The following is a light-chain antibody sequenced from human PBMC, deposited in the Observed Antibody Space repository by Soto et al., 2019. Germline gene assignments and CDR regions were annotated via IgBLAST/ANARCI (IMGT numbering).Light chain of an antibody. CDR2: DVS. Sequence: QSALTQPASVCASPGQSITISCTGTSSDIGRYNYVSWYQQYPGKAPKLILYDVSKRPSGVADRFAGSKSGNTASLTISGLQPEDEADYYCSSYKSSSTYLFGTGTKVTVL. J-gene: IGLJ1*01. CDR3: SSYKSSSTYL. CDR1: SSDIGRYNY. V-gene: IGLV2-14*03.